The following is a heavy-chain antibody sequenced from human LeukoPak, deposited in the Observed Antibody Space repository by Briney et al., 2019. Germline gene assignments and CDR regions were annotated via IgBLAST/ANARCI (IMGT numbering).Heavy chain of an antibody. CDR3: ATGGNSFGYFGY. J-gene: IGHJ4*02. D-gene: IGHD3-22*01. V-gene: IGHV3-23*01. CDR1: GLTFTYYA. Sequence: GGSLRLSCAVSGLTFTYYALTWVRQAPGKGLEWVSTISGRGDSTFYADSVQGRFTISRDNSNNTMYLQMNSLGADDTAFYYCATGGNSFGYFGYWAQGTLVTVSS. CDR2: ISGRGDST.